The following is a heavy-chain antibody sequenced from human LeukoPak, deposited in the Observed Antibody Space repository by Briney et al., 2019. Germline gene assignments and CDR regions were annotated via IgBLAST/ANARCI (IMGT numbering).Heavy chain of an antibody. CDR3: AKRGVVIRVILVGFHKQAYYFDS. Sequence: GGSLRLSCAVSGITLSNYGMSWVRQAPGKGLEWVAGISVTGGSPNYAASVKGRFTISIDNPKNTLYLQMNSLRAEDTAVYFCAKRGVVIRVILVGFHKQAYYFDSWGQGALVTVSS. J-gene: IGHJ4*02. V-gene: IGHV3-23*01. CDR2: ISVTGGSP. D-gene: IGHD3-10*01. CDR1: GITLSNYG.